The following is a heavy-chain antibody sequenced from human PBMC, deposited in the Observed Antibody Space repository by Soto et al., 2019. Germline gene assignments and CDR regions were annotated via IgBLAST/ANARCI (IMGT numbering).Heavy chain of an antibody. D-gene: IGHD3-3*01. CDR1: GNIFTSQY. V-gene: IGHV1-46*03. CDR2: INPSGGRT. Sequence: QVQLVQSGAEVKKPGASVKVSCKVSGNIFTSQYMHWVRQAPGQGLEWMAMINPSGGRTSYAQMFQGRVTMTRDTSTSTVHMELSSRRSEDTAVYYCFRDVGDWGQGTLVTVSS. CDR3: FRDVGD. J-gene: IGHJ4*02.